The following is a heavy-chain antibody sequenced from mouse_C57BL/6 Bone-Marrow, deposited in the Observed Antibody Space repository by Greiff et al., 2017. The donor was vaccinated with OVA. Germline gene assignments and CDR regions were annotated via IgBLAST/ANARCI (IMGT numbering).Heavy chain of an antibody. Sequence: EVQLQQSGPELVKPGASVKISCKASGYSFTDYNMNWVKQSHGRSLEWIGGINPNYGTTNYNQKFKGKATLTVDQSSSTAYMQLNSLTSEDSAVSAGASYYYGSSLWNFDVWGTGTTVTVSS. CDR2: INPNYGTT. V-gene: IGHV1-39*01. D-gene: IGHD1-1*01. CDR1: GYSFTDYN. CDR3: ASYYYGSSLWNFDV. J-gene: IGHJ1*03.